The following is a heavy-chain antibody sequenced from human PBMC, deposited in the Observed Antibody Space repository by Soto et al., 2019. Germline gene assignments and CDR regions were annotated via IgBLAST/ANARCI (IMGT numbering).Heavy chain of an antibody. V-gene: IGHV3-23*01. CDR1: GFTFSIYA. Sequence: GGSLRLSCAASGFTFSIYAMSWVRQAPGKGLEWVSAITGSGGSRYYADSVKGRLTISRDNSKNTVYLQMSSLRADDTAVYYCVSLDSCSGDTCFFDFWGQGTLVTVSS. CDR3: VSLDSCSGDTCFFDF. J-gene: IGHJ4*02. D-gene: IGHD2-15*01. CDR2: ITGSGGSR.